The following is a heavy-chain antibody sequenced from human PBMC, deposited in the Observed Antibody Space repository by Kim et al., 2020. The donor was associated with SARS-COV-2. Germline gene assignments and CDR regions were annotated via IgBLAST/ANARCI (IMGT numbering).Heavy chain of an antibody. D-gene: IGHD3-16*01. Sequence: SETLSLTCTVSGGSISSSSYFWGWIRQPPGKGLEWIGSFYYSGSTYYNPSLKSRVTLSVDASKNQFSLKLSSVTSADTAVYYCARHGRISHAYGYWGQGTLVTVSS. J-gene: IGHJ4*02. CDR3: ARHGRISHAYGY. CDR1: GGSISSSSYF. CDR2: FYYSGST. V-gene: IGHV4-39*01.